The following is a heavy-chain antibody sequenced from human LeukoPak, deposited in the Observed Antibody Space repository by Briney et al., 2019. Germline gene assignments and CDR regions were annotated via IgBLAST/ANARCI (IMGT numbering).Heavy chain of an antibody. D-gene: IGHD1-26*01. CDR2: ISSSSNYI. CDR3: ARDLPISGGPGMDV. J-gene: IGHJ6*02. V-gene: IGHV3-21*01. Sequence: PGGSLRLSCAASGFTFSSYAMSWVRQAPGKGLEWVSSISSSSNYIYYADSVKGRFTISRDNAKNSLYLQMNSLRAEDTAVYYCARDLPISGGPGMDVWGQGTTVTVSS. CDR1: GFTFSSYA.